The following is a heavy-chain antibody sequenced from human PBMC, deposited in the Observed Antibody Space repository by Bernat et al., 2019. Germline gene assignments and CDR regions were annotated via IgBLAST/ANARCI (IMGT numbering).Heavy chain of an antibody. J-gene: IGHJ5*02. CDR1: GGSFSGYY. D-gene: IGHD3-3*01. V-gene: IGHV4-34*01. CDR2: INHSGST. Sequence: QVQLQQWGAGLLKPSETLSLTCAVYGGSFSGYYWSWIRQPPGKGLEWIGEINHSGSTNYNPSLKSRVTISVDTSKNQFSLKLSSVTAADTAVYYCARGRLTFWSGFGFDPWGLGTLVTVSS. CDR3: ARGRLTFWSGFGFDP.